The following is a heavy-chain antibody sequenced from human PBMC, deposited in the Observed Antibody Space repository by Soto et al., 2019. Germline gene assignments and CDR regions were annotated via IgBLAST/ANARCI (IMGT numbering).Heavy chain of an antibody. Sequence: EVQLVQSGAEVKKPGESLRISCKGSGYSFTSYWISWVRQMPGKGLEWMGRIDPSDSYTNYSPSFQGHVTISADKSISTAYLQWSSLKASDTAMYYCAREYSYGPPLGGWFDPWGQGTLVTVSS. J-gene: IGHJ5*02. CDR1: GYSFTSYW. D-gene: IGHD5-18*01. V-gene: IGHV5-10-1*03. CDR3: AREYSYGPPLGGWFDP. CDR2: IDPSDSYT.